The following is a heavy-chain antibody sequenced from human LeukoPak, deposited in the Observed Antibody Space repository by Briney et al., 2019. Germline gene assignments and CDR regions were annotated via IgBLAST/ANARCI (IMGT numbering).Heavy chain of an antibody. D-gene: IGHD2-15*01. CDR3: AKEAVVAAIPYSDY. CDR2: IRYDGSNK. V-gene: IGHV3-30*02. J-gene: IGHJ4*02. Sequence: PGGSLRLSCAASGFTFSSYGMHWVRQAPGKGLEWVAFIRYDGSNKYYADSVKGRFTISRDNSKNTLYPQMNSLRAEDTAVYYCAKEAVVAAIPYSDYWGQGTLVTVSS. CDR1: GFTFSSYG.